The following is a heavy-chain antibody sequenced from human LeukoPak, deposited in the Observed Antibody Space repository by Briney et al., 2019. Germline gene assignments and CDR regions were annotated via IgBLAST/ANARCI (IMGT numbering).Heavy chain of an antibody. CDR3: ATHRIFDAFDI. V-gene: IGHV4-34*01. Sequence: WIGEINHSGSTNYNPSLKSRVTMSVDTSKNQFSLKLSSVTAADTAVYYCATHRIFDAFDIWGQGTMVTVSS. CDR2: INHSGST. D-gene: IGHD2-15*01. J-gene: IGHJ3*02.